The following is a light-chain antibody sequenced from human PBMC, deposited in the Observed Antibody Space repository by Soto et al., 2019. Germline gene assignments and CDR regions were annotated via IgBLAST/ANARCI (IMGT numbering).Light chain of an antibody. J-gene: IGKJ4*01. V-gene: IGKV1-33*01. CDR3: LQYSNFPARVT. Sequence: DIQMTQSPSSLAASVGDRVTLTCQASQDIATYLNWYQQKPGKAPYLLIYDAANLETGVPSRFSGSGSGTHFTFTISSPQPEDFATYFCLQYSNFPARVTFGGGTKL. CDR2: DAA. CDR1: QDIATY.